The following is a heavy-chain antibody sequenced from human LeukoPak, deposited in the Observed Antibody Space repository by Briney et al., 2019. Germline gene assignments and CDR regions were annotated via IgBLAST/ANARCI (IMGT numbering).Heavy chain of an antibody. D-gene: IGHD2-21*02. CDR3: AREVVVVTDSNYYYYGMDV. V-gene: IGHV3-33*01. CDR2: IWYDGSNK. CDR1: GFTFSSYG. J-gene: IGHJ6*02. Sequence: GRSLRLSCAASGFTFSSYGMHWVRQAPGKGLEWVAVIWYDGSNKYYADSVKGRFTISRDNSKNTLYLQMNSLRAEDTAVYYCAREVVVVTDSNYYYYGMDVWGQGTTVTVSS.